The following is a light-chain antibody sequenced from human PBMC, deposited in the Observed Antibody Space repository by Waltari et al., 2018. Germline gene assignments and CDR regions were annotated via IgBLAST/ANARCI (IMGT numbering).Light chain of an antibody. V-gene: IGLV1-40*01. Sequence: QSVLTQPPSVSGAPGQRVTLSCTGNSSNIGTGYEVHWYQQLPGRAPKPLIYDTSNLASGCPDRFSCSESGASSSLAITGLQAEDEADYYGQSFDISLRSWVFGGGTKLTVL. J-gene: IGLJ3*02. CDR2: DTS. CDR3: QSFDISLRSWV. CDR1: SSNIGTGYE.